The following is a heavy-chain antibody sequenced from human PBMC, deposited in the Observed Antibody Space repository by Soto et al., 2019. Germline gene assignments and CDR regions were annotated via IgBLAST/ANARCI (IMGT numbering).Heavy chain of an antibody. D-gene: IGHD3-16*01. CDR1: GFTFSTYA. CDR2: IGGSGGST. CDR3: AKELSYAVTDGFHI. V-gene: IGHV3-23*01. Sequence: GGSLRLSCAASGFTFSTYAMTWVRQAPGKGLDWVSGIGGSGGSTYYADSVKGRFTISRDNSKNTLYLQMNSLRAEDTAVYYCAKELSYAVTDGFHIWGQGTMVTVSS. J-gene: IGHJ3*02.